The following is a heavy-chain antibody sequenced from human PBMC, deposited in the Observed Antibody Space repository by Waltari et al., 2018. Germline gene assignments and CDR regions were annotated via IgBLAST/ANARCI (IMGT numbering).Heavy chain of an antibody. D-gene: IGHD2-15*01. CDR3: ARGRKDIVVVVAANFFPY. Sequence: QVQLQQWGAGLLKPSETLSLTCAVYGGSFSGYYWRWIRQPPGKGLEWIGETNHSGSTNYNPSLKSRVTISVDTSKNQFSLKLSSVTAADTAVYYCARGRKDIVVVVAANFFPYWGQGTLVTVSS. J-gene: IGHJ4*02. CDR1: GGSFSGYY. CDR2: TNHSGST. V-gene: IGHV4-34*01.